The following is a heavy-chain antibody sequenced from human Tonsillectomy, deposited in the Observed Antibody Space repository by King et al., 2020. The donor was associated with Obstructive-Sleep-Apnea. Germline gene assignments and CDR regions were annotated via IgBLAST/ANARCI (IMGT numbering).Heavy chain of an antibody. Sequence: VQLVESGGGLVQPGGSLRLSCAASGFTFSSYAMSWVRQAPGQGLEWVSAISGSGGSTYYADSVKGRFTISRDNSKNTLYLQMNSLSAEDTAVYYCAKQNLFSGGSCSDYWGQGTLVTVSS. J-gene: IGHJ4*02. CDR2: ISGSGGST. D-gene: IGHD2-15*01. CDR3: AKQNLFSGGSCSDY. CDR1: GFTFSSYA. V-gene: IGHV3-23*04.